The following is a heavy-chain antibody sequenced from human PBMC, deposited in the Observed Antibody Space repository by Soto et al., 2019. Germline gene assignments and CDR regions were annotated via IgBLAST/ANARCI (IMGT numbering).Heavy chain of an antibody. Sequence: PGGSLSLSCVVSGFTFSDHEMNWVRQAPGKGPEWVSRISASGGTTSYADSVKGRFTISRDNARDSLYLHMNSLRAEDTAIYYCARDRSLIFAVPPYGMDVWGLGTTVTVSS. CDR1: GFTFSDHE. V-gene: IGHV3-48*03. CDR2: ISASGGTT. D-gene: IGHD3-3*01. CDR3: ARDRSLIFAVPPYGMDV. J-gene: IGHJ6*02.